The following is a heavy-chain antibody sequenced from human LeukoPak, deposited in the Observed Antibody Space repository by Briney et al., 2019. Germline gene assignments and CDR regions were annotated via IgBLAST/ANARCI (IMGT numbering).Heavy chain of an antibody. CDR2: VNPNSGGT. CDR3: ARDRNWNYFDY. V-gene: IGHV1-2*02. D-gene: IGHD1-1*01. CDR1: GYTFTGYY. J-gene: IGHJ4*02. Sequence: GASVKVSCKASGYTFTGYYMHWVRQAPGQGLEWMGWVNPNSGGTNYAQKFQGRVTMTRDTSVSTAYMELSRLRSDDTAVYYCARDRNWNYFDYWGQGTLVTVSS.